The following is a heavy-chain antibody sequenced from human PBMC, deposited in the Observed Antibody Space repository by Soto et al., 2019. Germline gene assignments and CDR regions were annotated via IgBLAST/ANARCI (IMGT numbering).Heavy chain of an antibody. CDR3: ARDLGRRIQLWLRPLGY. D-gene: IGHD5-18*01. Sequence: QVQLVESGGGVVQPGRSLRLSCAASGFTFSSYAMHWVRQAPGKGLEWVAVISYDGSNKYYADSVKGRFTISRDNSKNTLYLQMNRLRAEDTAVYYCARDLGRRIQLWLRPLGYWGQGTLVTVSS. V-gene: IGHV3-30-3*01. CDR2: ISYDGSNK. CDR1: GFTFSSYA. J-gene: IGHJ4*02.